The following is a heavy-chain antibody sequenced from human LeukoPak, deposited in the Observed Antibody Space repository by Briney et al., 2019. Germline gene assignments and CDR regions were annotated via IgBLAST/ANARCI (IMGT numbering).Heavy chain of an antibody. CDR2: LYYGGST. J-gene: IGHJ4*02. CDR3: ARLDYDSSGYYFFEY. Sequence: SETLSLTCAVSGGIISSSSYYWGWIRQPPGKGLEWIGSLYYGGSTYYNPSLKSRVAISVDTSKNHSSLKLSSVTAADTAVYYCARLDYDSSGYYFFEYWGRGTLVTVSS. V-gene: IGHV4-39*02. CDR1: GGIISSSSYY. D-gene: IGHD3-22*01.